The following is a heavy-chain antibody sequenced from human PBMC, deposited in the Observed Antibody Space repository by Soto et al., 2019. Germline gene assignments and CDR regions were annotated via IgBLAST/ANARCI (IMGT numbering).Heavy chain of an antibody. CDR3: ARDNDILTGPDYYYGMDV. V-gene: IGHV1-69*06. Sequence: ASVKVSCKASGGTFSSYAISWVRQAPGQGLEWMGGIIPIFGTANYAQKFQGRVTITADKSTSTAYMELSSLRSEDTAVYYCARDNDILTGPDYYYGMDVWGQGTTVTVSS. J-gene: IGHJ6*02. CDR2: IIPIFGTA. D-gene: IGHD3-9*01. CDR1: GGTFSSYA.